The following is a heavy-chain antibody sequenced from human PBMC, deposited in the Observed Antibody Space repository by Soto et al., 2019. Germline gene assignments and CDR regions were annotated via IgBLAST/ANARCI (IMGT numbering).Heavy chain of an antibody. D-gene: IGHD3-9*01. Sequence: VESLKISSKGSGYSFTSYWIGWVRQIPGKGLEWMGIIYPVESDTRYSPSFQGQVTISADKSISTADLQWSSLKASDTAMYYCAATPSILTGRIDYWGDGNMVAVSA. CDR1: GYSFTSYW. CDR3: AATPSILTGRIDY. V-gene: IGHV5-51*01. J-gene: IGHJ4*01. CDR2: IYPVESDT.